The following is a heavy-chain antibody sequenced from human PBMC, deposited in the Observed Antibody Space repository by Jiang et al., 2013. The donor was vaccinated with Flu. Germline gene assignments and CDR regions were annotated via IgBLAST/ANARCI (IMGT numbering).Heavy chain of an antibody. CDR1: TFSTYA. CDR3: ARDLGGVTLDYLDY. J-gene: IGHJ4*02. Sequence: TFSTYAIHWVARLQAGAGVVAALSYDRTNKYYADSVKGRFTISRDNSKNTVYLQMNSLRPEDTALYYCARDLGGVTLDYLDYWGQGTLVTVSS. D-gene: IGHD3-16*01. CDR2: LSYDRTNK. V-gene: IGHV3-30-3*01.